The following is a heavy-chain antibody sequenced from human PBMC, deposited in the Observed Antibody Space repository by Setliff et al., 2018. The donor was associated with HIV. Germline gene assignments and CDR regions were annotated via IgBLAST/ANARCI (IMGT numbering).Heavy chain of an antibody. V-gene: IGHV3-7*03. Sequence: PGESLKISCAASGFTFSNFWMHWVRQAPGKGLEWVASISPDGSRNHCVGSVKGRFTASRDNAKSSLYLQMNSLKTEDTAVYYCTTNLEPIDYWGQGTLVTVSS. CDR2: ISPDGSRN. J-gene: IGHJ4*02. CDR1: GFTFSNFW. CDR3: TTNLEPIDY.